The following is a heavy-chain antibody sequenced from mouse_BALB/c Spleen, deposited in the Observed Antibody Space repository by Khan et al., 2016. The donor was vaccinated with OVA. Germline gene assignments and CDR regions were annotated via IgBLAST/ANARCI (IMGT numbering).Heavy chain of an antibody. CDR3: AMENYYGRSCYAMDY. D-gene: IGHD1-1*01. CDR2: IGPGSSNT. CDR1: GYTFTSYW. J-gene: IGHJ4*01. V-gene: IGHV1S41*01. Sequence: DLVKPGTSVKLYCKASGYTFTSYWINWIKQRPGQGLEWIGRIGPGSSNTYYNEMFKGKAALTVDTSSSTAYIQLSSLSSEDSAVYCCAMENYYGRSCYAMDYWGQGTSVTVSS.